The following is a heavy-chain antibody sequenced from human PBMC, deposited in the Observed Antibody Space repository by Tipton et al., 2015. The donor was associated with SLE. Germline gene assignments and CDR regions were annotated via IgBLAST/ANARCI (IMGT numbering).Heavy chain of an antibody. CDR1: GFTFSNYW. CDR3: ARGRPHSAFDT. Sequence: YLRLSCAASGFTFSNYWMHWVRQAPGKGLVWVSHITNDGSGTTYADSVKGRFTISRDNAKNTLYLQMSSLRPEDTAVYYCARGRPHSAFDTWGQGRMVTVSS. CDR2: ITNDGSGT. V-gene: IGHV3-74*03. J-gene: IGHJ3*02.